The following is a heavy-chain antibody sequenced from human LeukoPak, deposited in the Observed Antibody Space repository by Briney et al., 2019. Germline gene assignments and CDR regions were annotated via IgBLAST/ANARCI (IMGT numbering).Heavy chain of an antibody. CDR1: GYTFTSYY. D-gene: IGHD2-15*01. J-gene: IGHJ4*02. Sequence: ASVKVSCKASGYTFTSYYMHWVRQAPGQGLEWMGIINPSGGSTSYAQKFQGRVTMTRDTSTSTVYMELSSLRSEDTAVYYCARLGGYCSGGSCYTIRHYFDYWGQGTLVTVSS. CDR2: INPSGGST. V-gene: IGHV1-46*01. CDR3: ARLGGYCSGGSCYTIRHYFDY.